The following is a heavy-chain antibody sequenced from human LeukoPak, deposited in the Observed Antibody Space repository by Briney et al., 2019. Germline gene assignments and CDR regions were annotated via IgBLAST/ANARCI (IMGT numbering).Heavy chain of an antibody. Sequence: SSETLSLTCTVSGGSISSYYWSWIRQPPGKGLEWIGYIYYSGSTNYNPSLKSRVTISVDTSKNQFSLKLSSVTAADTAVYYCARQRIVATLLEESNWFDPWGQGTLVTVSS. J-gene: IGHJ5*02. CDR3: ARQRIVATLLEESNWFDP. V-gene: IGHV4-59*08. CDR1: GGSISSYY. CDR2: IYYSGST. D-gene: IGHD5-12*01.